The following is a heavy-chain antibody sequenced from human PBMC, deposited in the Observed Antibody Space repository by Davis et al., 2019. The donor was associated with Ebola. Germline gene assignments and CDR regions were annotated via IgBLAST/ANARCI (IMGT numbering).Heavy chain of an antibody. Sequence: PGGSLRLSCAASGFSFTNAWMSWVRQAPGKGLEWVSYISSSSSYTNYADSVKGRFTISRDNAKNSLYLQMNSLRAEDTAVYYCARVHDSSGIAVRPFDYWGQGTLVTVSS. CDR2: ISSSSSYT. D-gene: IGHD3-22*01. CDR1: GFSFTNAW. CDR3: ARVHDSSGIAVRPFDY. J-gene: IGHJ4*02. V-gene: IGHV3-11*06.